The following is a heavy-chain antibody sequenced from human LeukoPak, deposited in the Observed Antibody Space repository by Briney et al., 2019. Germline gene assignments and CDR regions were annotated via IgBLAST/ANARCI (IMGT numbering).Heavy chain of an antibody. CDR2: IYHSGST. CDR1: GGSISSGGYS. V-gene: IGHV4-30-2*01. D-gene: IGHD6-6*01. Sequence: PSQTLSLTCAVSGGSISSGGYSWSWLRQPPGKGLEWIGYIYHSGSTYYNPSLKSRVTISVDRSKNQFSLKLSSVTAADTAVYYCARGGRYSSSSPKVWFDPWGQGTLVTVSS. CDR3: ARGGRYSSSSPKVWFDP. J-gene: IGHJ5*02.